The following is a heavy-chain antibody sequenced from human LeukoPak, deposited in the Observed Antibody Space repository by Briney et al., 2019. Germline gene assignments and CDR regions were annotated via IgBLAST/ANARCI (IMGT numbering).Heavy chain of an antibody. Sequence: GGSLRLSCAASGFTFSDYYMSWIRQAPGKGLEWVSYISSSGSTIYYADSVKGRFTISRDNAKNSLYLQMNSLRAEDTAVYYCARVLKDYDFWSGYYFYWFGPWGQGTLVTVSS. V-gene: IGHV3-11*04. J-gene: IGHJ5*02. CDR2: ISSSGSTI. CDR3: ARVLKDYDFWSGYYFYWFGP. CDR1: GFTFSDYY. D-gene: IGHD3-3*01.